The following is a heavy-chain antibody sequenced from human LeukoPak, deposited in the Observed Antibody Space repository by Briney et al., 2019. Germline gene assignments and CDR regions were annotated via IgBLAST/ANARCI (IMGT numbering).Heavy chain of an antibody. D-gene: IGHD2-2*01. CDR1: GGSISSGGYY. Sequence: SETLSLTCTVSGGSISSGGYYWSWIRQPPGKSLEWIGYIYHSGSTYYNPSLKSRVTISVDRSKNQFSLKLSSVTAADTAVYYCARGTTQVPAVAFDIWGQGTMVTVSS. CDR2: IYHSGST. J-gene: IGHJ3*02. CDR3: ARGTTQVPAVAFDI. V-gene: IGHV4-30-2*01.